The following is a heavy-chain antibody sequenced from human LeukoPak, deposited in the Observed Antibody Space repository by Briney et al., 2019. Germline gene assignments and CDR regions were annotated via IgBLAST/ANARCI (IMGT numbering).Heavy chain of an antibody. CDR1: GWSFSGYY. J-gene: IGHJ4*02. CDR3: ARDRARDRNYYGSGSYYSNFDY. D-gene: IGHD3-10*01. Sequence: SETLSLTCAVYGWSFSGYYWSWIRQPPGKGLKWIGEINHSGCTNYNPSLKSRVTISVDTSKNQFSLKLSSVTAADTAVHYCARDRARDRNYYGSGSYYSNFDYWGQGTLVTVSS. V-gene: IGHV4-34*01. CDR2: INHSGCT.